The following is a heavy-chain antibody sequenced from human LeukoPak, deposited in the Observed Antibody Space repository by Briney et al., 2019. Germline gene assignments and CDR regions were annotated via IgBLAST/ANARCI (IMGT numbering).Heavy chain of an antibody. CDR3: ARHLRGSGSNFDY. D-gene: IGHD3-10*01. CDR2: IDPSDSYT. V-gene: IGHV5-10-1*01. CDR1: EYSFTSYW. J-gene: IGHJ4*02. Sequence: GESLRISCKGSEYSFTSYWISWVRQMPGKGLEWMGRIDPSDSYTNYSPSFQGHVTISVDKSISTAFLQWSSLKTSDTAMYYCARHLRGSGSNFDYWGQGTLVTVSS.